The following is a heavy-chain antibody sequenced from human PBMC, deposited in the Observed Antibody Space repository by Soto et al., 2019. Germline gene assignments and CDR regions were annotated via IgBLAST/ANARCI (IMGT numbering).Heavy chain of an antibody. Sequence: GASVKVSCKASGYTFTGYYMHWVRQAPGQGXEWMGWINPNSGGTNYAQKFQGRVTMTRDTSISTAYMELSRLRSDDTAVYYCARGGYSSSWYSGYYYYGMDVWGQGTTVTVSS. CDR1: GYTFTGYY. V-gene: IGHV1-2*02. D-gene: IGHD6-13*01. CDR2: INPNSGGT. J-gene: IGHJ6*02. CDR3: ARGGYSSSWYSGYYYYGMDV.